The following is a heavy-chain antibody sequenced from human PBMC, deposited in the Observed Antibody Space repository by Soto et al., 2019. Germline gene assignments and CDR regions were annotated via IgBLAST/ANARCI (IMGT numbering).Heavy chain of an antibody. Sequence: PGGSLRLSCAASGFTFSSYAMSCVRQAPGKGLEWVSAISGSGGSTYYADSVKGRFTISRDNSKNTLYLQMNSLRAEDTAVYYCAKDGYVDTAMGSLKYYFDYWGQGTLVTVSS. CDR3: AKDGYVDTAMGSLKYYFDY. J-gene: IGHJ4*02. D-gene: IGHD5-18*01. CDR1: GFTFSSYA. V-gene: IGHV3-23*01. CDR2: ISGSGGST.